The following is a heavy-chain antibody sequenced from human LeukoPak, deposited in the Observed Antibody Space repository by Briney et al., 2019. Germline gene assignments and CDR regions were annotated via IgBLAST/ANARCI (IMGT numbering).Heavy chain of an antibody. CDR1: GGSISSSSYY. V-gene: IGHV4-39*01. J-gene: IGHJ6*03. Sequence: PSETLSLTCTVSGGSISSSSYYWGWIRQPPGKGLEWIGSIYYSGSTYYNPSLKSRVTISVDTSKNQFSLKLSSVTAADTAVYYCARPNYYYYYYMDVWGKGTTVTVSS. CDR3: ARPNYYYYYYMDV. CDR2: IYYSGST.